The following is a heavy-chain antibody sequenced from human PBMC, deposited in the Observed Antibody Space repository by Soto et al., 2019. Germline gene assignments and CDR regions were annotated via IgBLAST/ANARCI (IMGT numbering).Heavy chain of an antibody. D-gene: IGHD6-13*01. CDR1: GYTFTSYD. CDR2: MNPNSGNT. CDR3: ARAYSSSWPYYYYYGMDV. J-gene: IGHJ6*02. Sequence: QVQLVQSGAEVKKPGASVKVSCKASGYTFTSYDINWVRQATGQGLEWMGWMNPNSGNTGYAQKFQGRVTMTRNTSISTAYMELSSLRSEDTAVYHCARAYSSSWPYYYYYGMDVWGQGTTVTVSS. V-gene: IGHV1-8*01.